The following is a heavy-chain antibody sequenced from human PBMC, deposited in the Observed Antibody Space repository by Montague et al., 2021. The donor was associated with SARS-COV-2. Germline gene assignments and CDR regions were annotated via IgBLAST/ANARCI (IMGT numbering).Heavy chain of an antibody. CDR2: IDHTGDT. D-gene: IGHD3-22*01. CDR1: GGSFRIFS. Sequence: SETLSLTCAVSGGSFRIFSWGWIRQSPGKGLEWIGEIDHTGDTNYNPSLKSRVTISVDKSKNQFSLNVTSMTAADTAMYYCARGTRVVGITTGFRWWGQGTQVTVSS. CDR3: ARGTRVVGITTGFRW. J-gene: IGHJ4*02. V-gene: IGHV4-34*01.